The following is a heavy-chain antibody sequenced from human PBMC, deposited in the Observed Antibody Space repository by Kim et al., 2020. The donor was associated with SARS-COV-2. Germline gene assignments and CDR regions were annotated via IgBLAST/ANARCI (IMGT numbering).Heavy chain of an antibody. V-gene: IGHV4-59*01. Sequence: SETLSLTCTVSGGSISGYYWRWIRQSPGKGLEWIGNIYYSGSTKYKPSLKSRVTISVDTSKNQFSLKLSSVTAADTAVYYCARETLVDRRFEPWGQGTL. CDR1: GGSISGYY. J-gene: IGHJ5*02. CDR3: ARETLVDRRFEP. D-gene: IGHD2-2*01. CDR2: IYYSGST.